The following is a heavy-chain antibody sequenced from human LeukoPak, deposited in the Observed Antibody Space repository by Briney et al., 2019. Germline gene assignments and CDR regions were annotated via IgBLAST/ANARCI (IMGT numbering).Heavy chain of an antibody. CDR1: GFTFSSYW. Sequence: GGSLRLSCAASGFTFSSYWMHWVRQAPGKGLVWVSRIKSDGSTNYADSVKGRFTISRDNAKNSLYLQMNSLRAEDTAVYYCARVAHWNYADYWGQGTLVTVSS. D-gene: IGHD1-7*01. J-gene: IGHJ4*02. V-gene: IGHV3-74*01. CDR3: ARVAHWNYADY. CDR2: IKSDGST.